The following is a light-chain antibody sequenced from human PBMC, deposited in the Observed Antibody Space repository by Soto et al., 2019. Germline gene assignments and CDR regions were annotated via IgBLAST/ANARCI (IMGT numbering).Light chain of an antibody. CDR3: QQYNSYPLT. Sequence: EMRVVQSPCAVLACGGDGVTITCRASQGISTWLAWYQQKPEKAPKTLIFDASDLQSGVPSRFSGSGSGTDFTLTIRSVQPEDFATYYCQQYNSYPLTFGGGTKVDIK. V-gene: IGKV1D-16*01. CDR2: DAS. J-gene: IGKJ4*01. CDR1: QGISTW.